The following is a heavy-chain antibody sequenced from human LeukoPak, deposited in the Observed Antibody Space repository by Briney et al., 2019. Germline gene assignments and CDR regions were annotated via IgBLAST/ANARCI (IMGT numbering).Heavy chain of an antibody. Sequence: KSSETQSLTCTVSGGSISSYYWSWIRQPPGKGLEWIGYIYYSGSTNYNPSLKSRLTISVDTSKNQFSLKLSSVTAADTAVYYCARGQYDTSGYYSPLEFDYWGQGTLVTVSS. J-gene: IGHJ4*02. CDR2: IYYSGST. CDR1: GGSISSYY. D-gene: IGHD3-22*01. V-gene: IGHV4-59*01. CDR3: ARGQYDTSGYYSPLEFDY.